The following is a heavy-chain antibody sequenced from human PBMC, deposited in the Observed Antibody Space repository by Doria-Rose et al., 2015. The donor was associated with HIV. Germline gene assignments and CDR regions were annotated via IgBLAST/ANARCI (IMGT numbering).Heavy chain of an antibody. Sequence: SGPVLVKPTETLTLTCTVSGVSLSSPGMGVSWIRQPPGKALEWLANIFSDDERSYTTSLKSRLTISRSSSKSQVVLTMTDMDPVDTATYYCARRKSSRWYHKYYFDFWGQGTLVIVSA. CDR1: GVSLSSPGMG. CDR3: ARRKSSRWYHKYYFDF. CDR2: IFSDDER. V-gene: IGHV2-26*01. J-gene: IGHJ4*02. D-gene: IGHD6-13*01.